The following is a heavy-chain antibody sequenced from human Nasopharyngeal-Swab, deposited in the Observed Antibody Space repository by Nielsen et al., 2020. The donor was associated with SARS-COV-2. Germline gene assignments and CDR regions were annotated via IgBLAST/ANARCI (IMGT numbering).Heavy chain of an antibody. Sequence: GESLRLSCAASGFSFDDFGMTWVRQAPGKGLEWVSGINWNGGSRGYADSVKGRFTISRDNAKNSLYLQMNSLRVEDTALYYCARVGHVDTSMSGAFDIWGQGTMVAVSS. CDR3: ARVGHVDTSMSGAFDI. D-gene: IGHD5-18*01. CDR2: INWNGGSR. V-gene: IGHV3-20*04. J-gene: IGHJ3*02. CDR1: GFSFDDFG.